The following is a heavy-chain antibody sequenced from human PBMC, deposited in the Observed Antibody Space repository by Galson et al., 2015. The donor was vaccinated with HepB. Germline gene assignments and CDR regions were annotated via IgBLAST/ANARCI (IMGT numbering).Heavy chain of an antibody. CDR3: ARQETYYGDYWNYWYFDL. D-gene: IGHD4-17*01. Sequence: QSGAEVKKPGESLKISCKGSGYSFTSYWIGWVRQMPGKGLEWMGIIYPGDSDTRYSPSFQGQVTISADKSISTAYLQWSSLKASDTAMYYCARQETYYGDYWNYWYFDLWGRGTLVTVSS. CDR1: GYSFTSYW. CDR2: IYPGDSDT. V-gene: IGHV5-51*01. J-gene: IGHJ2*01.